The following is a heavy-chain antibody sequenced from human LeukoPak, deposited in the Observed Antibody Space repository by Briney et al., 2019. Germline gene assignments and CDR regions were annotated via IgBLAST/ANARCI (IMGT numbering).Heavy chain of an antibody. CDR2: SYNGRGI. D-gene: IGHD3-16*01. Sequence: SESLTLSCTVSGYSFSSGYLWCWSRPSPGKGVEWIGSSYNGRGIYYAQSVMSRATISRDTAKNQFLLRLNSVTAADTAVYYCARTGLAPLGGGADYWSQGTLVTVSS. CDR3: ARTGLAPLGGGADY. V-gene: IGHV4-38-2*02. J-gene: IGHJ4*02. CDR1: GYSFSSGYL.